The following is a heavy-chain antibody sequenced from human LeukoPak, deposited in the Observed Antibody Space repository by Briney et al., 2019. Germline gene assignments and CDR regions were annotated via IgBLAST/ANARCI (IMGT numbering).Heavy chain of an antibody. D-gene: IGHD5-24*01. CDR3: VRRDGYNYNY. J-gene: IGHJ4*02. Sequence: GRSLRLSCAASGFTFDDYAMHWVRQAPGKGLEWVSGISWNSGSIGYADSVKGRFTISRDNAKNSLYLQMNSLRAEDTALYYCVRRDGYNYNYWGQGTLVTVSS. V-gene: IGHV3-9*01. CDR2: ISWNSGSI. CDR1: GFTFDDYA.